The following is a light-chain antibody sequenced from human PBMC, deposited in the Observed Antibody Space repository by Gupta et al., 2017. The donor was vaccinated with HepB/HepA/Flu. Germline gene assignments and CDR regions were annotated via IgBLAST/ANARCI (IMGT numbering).Light chain of an antibody. V-gene: IGLV3-1*01. CDR1: KLGDKY. Sequence: SYELTQPPSVSVSPGQTASITCSGDKLGDKYACWYQQKPGQSPVLVIYQDSKRAAGIPERFSGSNSGNTATLTISGTQAMDEDDYYCQAWDSSTVVFGGGIKLTVL. CDR2: QDS. CDR3: QAWDSSTVV. J-gene: IGLJ2*01.